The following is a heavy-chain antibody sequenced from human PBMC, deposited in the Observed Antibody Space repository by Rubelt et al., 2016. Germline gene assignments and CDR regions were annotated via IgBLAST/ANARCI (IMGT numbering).Heavy chain of an antibody. D-gene: IGHD3-3*01. V-gene: IGHV4-39*07. Sequence: GKGLEWIGSIYYSGSTYYNPSLKSRVTISVDTSKNQFSLKLSSVTAADTAVYYCARDLIRTTYYDFWSRDYGMDVWGQGTTVTVSS. J-gene: IGHJ6*02. CDR3: ARDLIRTTYYDFWSRDYGMDV. CDR2: IYYSGST.